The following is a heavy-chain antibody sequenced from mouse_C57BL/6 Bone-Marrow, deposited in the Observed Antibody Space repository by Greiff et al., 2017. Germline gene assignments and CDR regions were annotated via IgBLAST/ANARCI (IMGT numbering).Heavy chain of an antibody. CDR2: IYPRSGNT. D-gene: IGHD2-4*01. CDR3: ARPAMITTRGYYAMDY. Sequence: QVQLQQSGAELARPGASVKLSCKASGYTFTSYGISWVKQRTGQGLEWIGEIYPRSGNTYYNEKFKGKATLTADKSSSTAYMELRSLTSEDSAVYFCARPAMITTRGYYAMDYWGQGTSVTVSS. CDR1: GYTFTSYG. V-gene: IGHV1-81*01. J-gene: IGHJ4*01.